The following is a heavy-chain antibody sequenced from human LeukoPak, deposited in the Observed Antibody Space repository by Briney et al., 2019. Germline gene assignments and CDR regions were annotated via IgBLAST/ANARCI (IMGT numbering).Heavy chain of an antibody. Sequence: GGSLRLSCAASGFTFSSYGMHWVRQAPGKGLEWVAFIRYDGSNKYYADSVKGRFTISRDNSKNTLYLQMNSLRAEDTAVYYCVRYYYDSSGYLDYWGQGTLVTVSS. CDR1: GFTFSSYG. D-gene: IGHD3-22*01. J-gene: IGHJ4*02. CDR2: IRYDGSNK. V-gene: IGHV3-30*02. CDR3: VRYYYDSSGYLDY.